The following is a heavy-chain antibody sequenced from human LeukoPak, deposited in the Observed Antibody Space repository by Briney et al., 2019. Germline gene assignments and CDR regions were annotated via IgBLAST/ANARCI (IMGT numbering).Heavy chain of an antibody. J-gene: IGHJ4*02. D-gene: IGHD6-19*01. CDR3: ARRREAVEDFDQ. CDR1: GFTFSSYA. CDR2: IYPGDSDT. V-gene: IGHV5-51*01. Sequence: GGSLRLSCAASGFTFSSYAMSWVRQMPGKGLEWMGTIYPGDSDTRYSPSFQGQVTISADTSINTAYLQWSSLKASDTGMYYCARRREAVEDFDQWGQGSLVTVSS.